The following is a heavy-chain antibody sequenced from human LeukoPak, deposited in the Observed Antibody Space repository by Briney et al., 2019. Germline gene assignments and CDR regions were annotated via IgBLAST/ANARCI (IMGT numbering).Heavy chain of an antibody. CDR2: IIPILGIA. V-gene: IGHV1-69*04. J-gene: IGHJ4*02. Sequence: SVKVSCKASGGTFSSYAISWVRQAPGQGLEWMGRIIPILGIANYAQKFQGRVTITADKSTSTAYMELSSLRSEDTAVYYCARVKDYYDSSGSRTYYFDYWGQGTLVTASS. D-gene: IGHD3-22*01. CDR3: ARVKDYYDSSGSRTYYFDY. CDR1: GGTFSSYA.